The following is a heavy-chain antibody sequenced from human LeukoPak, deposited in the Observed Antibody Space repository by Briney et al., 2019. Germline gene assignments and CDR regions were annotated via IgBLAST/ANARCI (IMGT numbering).Heavy chain of an antibody. CDR2: IIPIFGTA. J-gene: IGHJ5*02. V-gene: IGHV1-69*01. CDR1: GGSFSSYA. CDR3: ARAGGFWFDP. Sequence: ASVKVSCKASGGSFSSYAISWVRQAPGQGLEWMGGIIPIFGTANYAQKFQGRVTITADESTSTAYMELSSLRSEDTAVYYCARAGGFWFDPWGQGTLVTVSS. D-gene: IGHD3-10*01.